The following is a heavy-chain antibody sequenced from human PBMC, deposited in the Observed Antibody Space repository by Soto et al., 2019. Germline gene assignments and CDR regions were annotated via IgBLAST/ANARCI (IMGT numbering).Heavy chain of an antibody. CDR1: GNTFTSYA. Sequence: QVQLVQSGAEVKEPGASVKVSCKASGNTFTSYAMHWMRQAPGQRLEWMGWIHAGNGNTKYSQKFQGRVTITRDTSANTGYVERSSLRSDDTAVYFCARAVPATGREEGLYFDLWGRGTLVIVSS. CDR3: ARAVPATGREEGLYFDL. V-gene: IGHV1-3*01. J-gene: IGHJ2*01. CDR2: IHAGNGNT. D-gene: IGHD3-9*01.